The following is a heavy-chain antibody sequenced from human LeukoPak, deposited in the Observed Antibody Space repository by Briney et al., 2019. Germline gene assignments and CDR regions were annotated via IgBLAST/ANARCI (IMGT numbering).Heavy chain of an antibody. CDR3: ARYSNLQLWTYRPRAYFDY. V-gene: IGHV4-59*08. D-gene: IGHD5-18*01. Sequence: PSETLSLTCTVSGGSISSYYWSWIRQPPGKGLEWIGYIYYSGSTNYNPSLKSRVTISVDTSKNQFSLKLSSVTAAGTAVYYCARYSNLQLWTYRPRAYFDYWGQGTLVTVSS. CDR1: GGSISSYY. J-gene: IGHJ4*02. CDR2: IYYSGST.